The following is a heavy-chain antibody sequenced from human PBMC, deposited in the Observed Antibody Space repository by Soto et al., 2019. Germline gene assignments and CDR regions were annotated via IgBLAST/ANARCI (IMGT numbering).Heavy chain of an antibody. V-gene: IGHV2-5*02. CDR3: VRLLWFGELT. CDR2: IYLDGDK. J-gene: IGHJ4*02. D-gene: IGHD3-10*01. Sequence: QITLKESGPTLVKPTQTLTLTCTISGFSLSTSGVGVGWIRQPPGKALDWLALIYLDGDKRYSPSLKSRLTITKDTSTNQVVLTMTNMDPVDTATYYCVRLLWFGELTWGQGTLVTVSS. CDR1: GFSLSTSGVG.